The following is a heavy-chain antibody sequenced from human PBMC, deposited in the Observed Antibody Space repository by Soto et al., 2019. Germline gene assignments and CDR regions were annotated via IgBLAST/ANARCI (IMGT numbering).Heavy chain of an antibody. CDR2: IYYSGST. V-gene: IGHV4-59*11. J-gene: IGHJ4*02. Sequence: SETLSLTCTVSGGSISDHYWIWIRQPPGKGLEWIGYIYYSGSTNYNPSLKSRVTISVDTSKHRFSLKLRSVTTADTAVYYCGRAPAVAGIDYWGEGTLVTVSS. D-gene: IGHD6-19*01. CDR1: GGSISDHY. CDR3: GRAPAVAGIDY.